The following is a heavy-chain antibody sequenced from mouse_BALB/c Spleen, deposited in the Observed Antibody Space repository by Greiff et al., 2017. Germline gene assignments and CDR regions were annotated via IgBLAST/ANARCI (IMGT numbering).Heavy chain of an antibody. D-gene: IGHD2-3*01. CDR3: ARSGDDGYYGAMDY. J-gene: IGHJ4*01. Sequence: EVQLQQSGPSLVKPSQTLSLTCSVTGDSITSGYWNWIRKFPGNKLEYMGYISYSGSTYYNPSLKSRISITRDTSKNQYYLQLHSVTTEDTATYYCARSGDDGYYGAMDYWGQGTSVTVSS. CDR1: GDSITSGY. V-gene: IGHV3-8*02. CDR2: ISYSGST.